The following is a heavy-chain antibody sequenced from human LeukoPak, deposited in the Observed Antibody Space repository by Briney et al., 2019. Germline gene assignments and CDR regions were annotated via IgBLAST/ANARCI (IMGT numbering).Heavy chain of an antibody. J-gene: IGHJ4*02. CDR3: AKAHSGSYYFYFDY. D-gene: IGHD1-26*01. Sequence: PGGFLRLSCAVSGFTFSSYAMSWVRQAPGKGLEWVSAISGSGGSTYYADSVKGRFTISRDNSKNTLYLQMNSLRAEDTAVYYCAKAHSGSYYFYFDYWGQGTLVTVSS. V-gene: IGHV3-23*01. CDR1: GFTFSSYA. CDR2: ISGSGGST.